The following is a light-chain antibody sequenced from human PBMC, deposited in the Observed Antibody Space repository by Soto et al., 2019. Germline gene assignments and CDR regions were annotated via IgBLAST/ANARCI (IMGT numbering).Light chain of an antibody. CDR1: QSISTC. CDR3: QQFYCSPRS. CDR2: SAS. Sequence: DIQMTQSPSSLSASVGDRVTITCRASQSISTCLTWYQQKPGKPPKLLIYSASSLQSGVPSRFSGSGSGTEFTLTISSLQPDDFSTEYCQQFYCSPRSVGQGTKLEIK. V-gene: IGKV1-39*01. J-gene: IGKJ2*03.